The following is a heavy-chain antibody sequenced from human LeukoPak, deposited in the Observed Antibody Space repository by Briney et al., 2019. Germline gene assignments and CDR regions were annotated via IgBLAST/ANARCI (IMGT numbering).Heavy chain of an antibody. J-gene: IGHJ4*02. CDR1: GFTFSNYG. CDR3: ARDKTVFWVIIVPRD. V-gene: IGHV3-30*03. D-gene: IGHD3-16*02. Sequence: GGSLRLSCAASGFTFSNYGMHWVRQAPGKGLEWVAVTLYDGSNNYYADSVKGRFTISRDDSNNTLYLQMHSLRAEDTALYFCARDKTVFWVIIVPRDCGQGTLVTVSS. CDR2: TLYDGSNN.